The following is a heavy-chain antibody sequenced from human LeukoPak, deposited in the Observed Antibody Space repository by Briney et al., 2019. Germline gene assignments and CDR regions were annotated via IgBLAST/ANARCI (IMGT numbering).Heavy chain of an antibody. CDR3: ASVGEGLRFLESGPIDY. CDR1: GGSISSSNW. V-gene: IGHV4-4*02. J-gene: IGHJ4*02. CDR2: IYHSGST. Sequence: PSETLSLTCAVSGGSISSSNWWSWVRPPPGKGLEWIGEIYHSGSTNYNPSLKSRVTISVDKSKNQFSLKLSSVTAADTAVYYCASVGEGLRFLESGPIDYWGQGTLVTVSS. D-gene: IGHD3-3*01.